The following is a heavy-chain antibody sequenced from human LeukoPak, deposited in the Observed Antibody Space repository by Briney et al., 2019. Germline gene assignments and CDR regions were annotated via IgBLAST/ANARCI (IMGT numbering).Heavy chain of an antibody. Sequence: PSETLSLTCTVSGCSIRSGSYLWGWIPPPAREGPELVWGILSRGSTNYNPSLKSRVTISVDTSKNQFSLKLSSVTAADTAVYYCARDQRYCSGGSCLYYYYMDVWGKGTTVTVSS. J-gene: IGHJ6*03. D-gene: IGHD2-15*01. CDR3: ARDQRYCSGGSCLYYYYMDV. CDR2: ILSRGST. V-gene: IGHV4-61*02. CDR1: GCSIRSGSYL.